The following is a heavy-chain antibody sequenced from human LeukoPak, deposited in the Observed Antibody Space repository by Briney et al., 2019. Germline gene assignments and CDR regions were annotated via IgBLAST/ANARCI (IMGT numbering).Heavy chain of an antibody. V-gene: IGHV1-69*04. J-gene: IGHJ4*02. CDR1: GGTFSSYA. Sequence: SVKVSCKASGGTFSSYAISWVRQAPGQGLEWVGRIIPILGIANYAQKFQGRVTITADKSTSTAYMELSSLRSEDTAVYYCATGTGYAAEGFDYWGQGTLVTVSS. CDR3: ATGTGYAAEGFDY. D-gene: IGHD3/OR15-3a*01. CDR2: IIPILGIA.